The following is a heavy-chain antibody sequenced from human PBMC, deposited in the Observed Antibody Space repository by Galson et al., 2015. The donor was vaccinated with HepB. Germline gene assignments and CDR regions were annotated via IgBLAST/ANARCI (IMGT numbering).Heavy chain of an antibody. J-gene: IGHJ6*02. CDR2: ISWNSGSI. CDR1: GFTFDDYA. D-gene: IGHD5-18*01. Sequence: SLRLSCAASGFTFDDYAMHWVRQAPGKGLEWVSGISWNSGSIGYADSVKGRFTISRDNAKNSLYLQMISLRAEDTALYYCAKAGGYSYGPIYYYYGMDVWGQGTTVTVSS. CDR3: AKAGGYSYGPIYYYYGMDV. V-gene: IGHV3-9*01.